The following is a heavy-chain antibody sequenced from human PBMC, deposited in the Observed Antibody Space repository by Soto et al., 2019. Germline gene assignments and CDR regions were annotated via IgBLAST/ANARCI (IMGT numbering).Heavy chain of an antibody. CDR3: ARAPIGSGDWYFDL. J-gene: IGHJ2*01. V-gene: IGHV3-30-3*01. CDR1: GFTFSSYA. Sequence: PGGSLRLSCAASGFTFSSYAMHWVRQAPGKGLEWVAVISYDGSNKYYADSVKGRFTISRDNSKNTLYLQMNSLRAEDTAVYYCARAPIGSGDWYFDLWGRGTLVTVSS. D-gene: IGHD6-19*01. CDR2: ISYDGSNK.